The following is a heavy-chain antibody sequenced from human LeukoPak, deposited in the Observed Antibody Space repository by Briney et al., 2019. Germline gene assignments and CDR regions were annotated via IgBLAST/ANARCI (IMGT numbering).Heavy chain of an antibody. V-gene: IGHV1-46*01. CDR2: INPSGGST. J-gene: IGHJ3*02. Sequence: GASVNVSCKASGYTFTSYYMHWVRQAPGQGLEWMGRINPSGGSTSYAQKFQGRVTMTRDTSTSTVYMELSSLRSEDTAVYYCAREQYYDSSGYTDAFDIWGQGTMVTVSS. CDR3: AREQYYDSSGYTDAFDI. D-gene: IGHD3-22*01. CDR1: GYTFTSYY.